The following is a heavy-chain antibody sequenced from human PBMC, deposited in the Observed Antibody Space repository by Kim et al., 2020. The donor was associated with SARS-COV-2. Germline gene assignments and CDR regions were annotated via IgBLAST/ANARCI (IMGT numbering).Heavy chain of an antibody. Sequence: SETLSLTCAVYGGSFSGYYWSWIRQPPGKGLEWIGEINHSGSTNYNPSLKSRVTISVDTSKNQFSLKLSSVTAADTAVYYCARGIGMGGYYYYYGMDVWGQGTTVTVSS. CDR1: GGSFSGYY. V-gene: IGHV4-34*01. CDR3: ARGIGMGGYYYYYGMDV. J-gene: IGHJ6*02. CDR2: INHSGST. D-gene: IGHD3-16*01.